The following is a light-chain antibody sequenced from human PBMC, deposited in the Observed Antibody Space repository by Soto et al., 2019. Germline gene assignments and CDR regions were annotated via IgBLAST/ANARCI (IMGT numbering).Light chain of an antibody. V-gene: IGLV2-14*01. CDR2: EVS. Sequence: QSLLTQPASVSGSPGQSITISCTGTSSDVGAYNYVSWYQQHPGKAPKLMIYEVSNRPSGVSNRFSGSKSGNTASLTISGLQAEDEADYYCSSYTSSSPYVFGTGTKVTVL. J-gene: IGLJ1*01. CDR1: SSDVGAYNY. CDR3: SSYTSSSPYV.